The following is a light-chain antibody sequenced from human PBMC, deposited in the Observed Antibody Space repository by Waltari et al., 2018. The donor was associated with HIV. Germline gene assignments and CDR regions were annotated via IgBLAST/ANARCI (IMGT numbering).Light chain of an antibody. CDR3: CSCSVTNSLWV. J-gene: IGLJ3*02. V-gene: IGLV2-23*02. CDR2: EVN. CDR1: TSEITIYNL. Sequence: QSALTQTASVSASLGQSITISCTATTSEITIYNLVYWYQHHPGKAPKHILYEVNKRPSGVSNRFSGSRSGNTTSLTITGLLADDEADYYCCSCSVTNSLWVFGGGTKVTVV.